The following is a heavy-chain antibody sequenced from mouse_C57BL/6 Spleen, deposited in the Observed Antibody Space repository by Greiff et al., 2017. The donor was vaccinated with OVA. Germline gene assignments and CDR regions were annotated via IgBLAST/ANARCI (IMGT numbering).Heavy chain of an antibody. V-gene: IGHV1-64*01. CDR3: AREGDYDPWGGYAMDY. CDR1: GYTFTSYW. J-gene: IGHJ4*01. D-gene: IGHD2-4*01. CDR2: IHPNSGST. Sequence: QVQLQQPGAELVKPGASVKLSCKASGYTFTSYWMHWVKQRPGQGLEWIGMIHPNSGSTNYNEKFKSKATLTVDKSSSAAYMQLSSLTSEDSAVYYCAREGDYDPWGGYAMDYWGQGTSVTVSS.